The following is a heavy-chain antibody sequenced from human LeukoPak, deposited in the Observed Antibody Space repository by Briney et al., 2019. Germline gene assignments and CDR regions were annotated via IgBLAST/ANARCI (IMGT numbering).Heavy chain of an antibody. Sequence: PGGSLRLSCAASGFTFSSYAMSWVRQAPGKGLEWVSAISGSGGSTYYADSVKGRFTISRDNSKNTLYLQMNSLRAEDTAVYYCAKDRAPYNWNDVYYFDYWGQGTLATVSS. CDR2: ISGSGGST. V-gene: IGHV3-23*01. CDR1: GFTFSSYA. CDR3: AKDRAPYNWNDVYYFDY. D-gene: IGHD1-20*01. J-gene: IGHJ4*02.